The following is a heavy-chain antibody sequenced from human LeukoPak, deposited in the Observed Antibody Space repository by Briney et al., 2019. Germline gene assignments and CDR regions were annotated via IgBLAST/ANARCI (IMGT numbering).Heavy chain of an antibody. J-gene: IGHJ4*02. CDR2: IFYTGTT. Sequence: SETLSHTCTVSGGYINSYYWGWIRQPPGKGLDFIGYIFYTGTTNYNPSLRSRVTLSVDTSKNHFSLNLTSVTAADTAVYYCARGTSTGFDCWGQGTLITVSP. V-gene: IGHV4-59*01. D-gene: IGHD2-2*01. CDR1: GGYINSYY. CDR3: ARGTSTGFDC.